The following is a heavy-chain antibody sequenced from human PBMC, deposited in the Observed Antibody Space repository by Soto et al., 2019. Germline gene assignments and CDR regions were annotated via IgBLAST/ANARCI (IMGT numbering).Heavy chain of an antibody. CDR3: AHIVVAGLGYYFDY. J-gene: IGHJ4*02. V-gene: IGHV2-5*02. Sequence: QITLKESGPTLVKPTQTLTLTCTFSGFSLSSTRMAVGWIRQPPGKALVWLALIYWDDDKRYSPFLKSRLTITNDTSKNQVVLTMAKMDPVDTARYYCAHIVVAGLGYYFDYWGQGTLVTVSS. CDR2: IYWDDDK. CDR1: GFSLSSTRMA. D-gene: IGHD6-19*01.